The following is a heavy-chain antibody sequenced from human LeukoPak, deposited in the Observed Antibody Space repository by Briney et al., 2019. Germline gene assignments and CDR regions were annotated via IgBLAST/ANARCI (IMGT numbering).Heavy chain of an antibody. Sequence: SETLSLTCTISGGSISSYYWSWIRQPPGKGLEWVGYIYYTGSTNHNPSLKSRVTISVDTSKNQFSLKLRSVTAADTAVYYCARVRGYSYGSYYYYYYMDVWGKGTTVTVSS. J-gene: IGHJ6*03. CDR1: GGSISSYY. V-gene: IGHV4-59*01. D-gene: IGHD5-18*01. CDR2: IYYTGST. CDR3: ARVRGYSYGSYYYYYYMDV.